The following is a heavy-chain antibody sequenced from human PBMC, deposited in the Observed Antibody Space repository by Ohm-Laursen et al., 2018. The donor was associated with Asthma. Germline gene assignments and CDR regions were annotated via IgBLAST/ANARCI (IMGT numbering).Heavy chain of an antibody. V-gene: IGHV4-31*02. CDR1: GGSISSGGYS. CDR2: IYYSGST. D-gene: IGHD3-9*01. CDR3: VREDFDWPPGYCDY. Sequence: SQTLSPTCAVSGGSISSGGYSWSWIRQPPGKGLEWIGYIYYSGSTYYNPSLKSRVTISIDTSKNQFSLKLSSVTAADTAVYYCVREDFDWPPGYCDYWGQGTLVTVSS. J-gene: IGHJ4*02.